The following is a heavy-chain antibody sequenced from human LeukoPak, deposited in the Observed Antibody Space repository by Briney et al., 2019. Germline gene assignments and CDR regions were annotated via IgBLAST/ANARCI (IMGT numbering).Heavy chain of an antibody. Sequence: ASVTVSFTGSGYKFTTYGVSWVRQAPGQGREWRGWISAFNGNAEYAQKLQGIVTLTIDTSTRTAYMDLTSLRSNDTAVYYCARGALHIPKYFDYYGMDVWGQGTTVTVSS. D-gene: IGHD2-21*01. CDR2: ISAFNGNA. J-gene: IGHJ6*02. CDR1: GYKFTTYG. V-gene: IGHV1-18*01. CDR3: ARGALHIPKYFDYYGMDV.